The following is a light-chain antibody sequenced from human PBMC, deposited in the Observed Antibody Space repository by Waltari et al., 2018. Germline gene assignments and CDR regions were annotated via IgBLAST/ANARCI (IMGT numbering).Light chain of an antibody. CDR1: SSDIGSAT. V-gene: IGLV1-44*01. J-gene: IGLJ3*02. Sequence: QSALTQPPSVSGTPGQRGTISGSTSSSDIGSATVNWYQQLPGTAPKLLIFGNDHRPSGVPDRFSGSKSGTSASLAIRGLQSEDEADYYCAAWDKSLSGPVFGGGTKLTVL. CDR2: GND. CDR3: AAWDKSLSGPV.